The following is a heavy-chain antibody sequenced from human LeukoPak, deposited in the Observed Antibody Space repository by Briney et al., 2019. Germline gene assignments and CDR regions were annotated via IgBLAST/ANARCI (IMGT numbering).Heavy chain of an antibody. J-gene: IGHJ2*01. CDR2: INPSSGGT. CDR3: ARDRGSSSSPYWYFDL. V-gene: IGHV1-46*01. D-gene: IGHD6-6*01. CDR1: GYTFTRHY. Sequence: ASVKVSCKASGYTFTRHYMNWVRQAPGQGLEWMGKINPSSGGTGYAQKFQGRVTITTDESTSTAYMELSSLRSEDTAVYYCARDRGSSSSPYWYFDLWGRGTLVTVSS.